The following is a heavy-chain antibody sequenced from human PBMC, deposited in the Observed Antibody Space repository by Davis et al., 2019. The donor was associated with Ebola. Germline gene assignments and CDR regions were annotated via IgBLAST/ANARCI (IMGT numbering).Heavy chain of an antibody. D-gene: IGHD3-22*01. Sequence: HTGGSLRLSCAASGFTFSSYWIHWVRQAPGKGLVWVSRINSDGSSTSYADSVKGRFTISRDNSKNSLYLQMNSLRTEDTALYYCAKDSYDSSGYYCDYWGQGTLVAVSS. CDR3: AKDSYDSSGYYCDY. CDR1: GFTFSSYW. CDR2: INSDGSST. V-gene: IGHV3-74*01. J-gene: IGHJ4*02.